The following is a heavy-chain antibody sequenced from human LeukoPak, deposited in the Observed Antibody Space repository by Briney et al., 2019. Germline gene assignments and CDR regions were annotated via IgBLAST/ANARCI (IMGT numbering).Heavy chain of an antibody. J-gene: IGHJ4*02. Sequence: GGSLRLSCVASGFTFSSYAMSWVRQAPGKGLEWVSAITGSGGSTYYADSVKGRFSISRDNSKNTVYLQMSSLRAEDTAVYYCAKGSGGSRPYYFDYWGQGTLVTDSS. D-gene: IGHD2-15*01. V-gene: IGHV3-23*01. CDR2: ITGSGGST. CDR3: AKGSGGSRPYYFDY. CDR1: GFTFSSYA.